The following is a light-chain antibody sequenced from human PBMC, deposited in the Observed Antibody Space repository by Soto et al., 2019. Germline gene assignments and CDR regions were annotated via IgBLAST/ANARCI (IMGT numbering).Light chain of an antibody. CDR3: QHYGSSHPVT. J-gene: IGKJ5*01. Sequence: EILLTQSPCTLSLSPGERATLSCGASQSVSSSYLAWYQQKPGQAPRLLIYGASRRATGIPDRFRGSGSGTEFTLTISGLEPDDFAAYFCQHYGSSHPVTFGQGTRLEIK. V-gene: IGKV3-20*01. CDR2: GAS. CDR1: QSVSSSY.